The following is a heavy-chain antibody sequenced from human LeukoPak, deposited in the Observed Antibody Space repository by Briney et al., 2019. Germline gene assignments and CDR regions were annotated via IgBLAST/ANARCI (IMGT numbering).Heavy chain of an antibody. Sequence: GGSLRLSCAASGFIFNKYWMSWVRQAPGKGLEWVANIKQDGSGKYYVDSVKGRFTISRDNAKNSLYLQMNSLRAEDTAVYYCAKEGGDYDYDSSGYSAFDIWGQGTMVTVSS. CDR3: AKEGGDYDYDSSGYSAFDI. CDR1: GFIFNKYW. V-gene: IGHV3-7*01. J-gene: IGHJ3*02. CDR2: IKQDGSGK. D-gene: IGHD3-22*01.